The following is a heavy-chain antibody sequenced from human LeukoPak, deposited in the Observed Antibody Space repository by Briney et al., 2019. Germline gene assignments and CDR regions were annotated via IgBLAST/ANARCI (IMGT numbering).Heavy chain of an antibody. V-gene: IGHV4-34*03. Sequence: SETLSLTCAVYGGSFSGYYWSWIRQRPGKGLEWIGEINHSGSTNYNPSLKSRVTISVDTSKNQFSLKLRSVTAADTAVYYCTNAPHPGYMVLLWGQGTLVTVSS. CDR3: TNAPHPGYMVLL. D-gene: IGHD3-10*01. CDR2: INHSGST. J-gene: IGHJ4*02. CDR1: GGSFSGYY.